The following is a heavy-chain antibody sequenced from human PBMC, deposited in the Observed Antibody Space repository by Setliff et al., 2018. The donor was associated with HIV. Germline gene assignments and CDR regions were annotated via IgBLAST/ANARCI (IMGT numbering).Heavy chain of an antibody. CDR1: GGSFSGNF. D-gene: IGHD5-18*01. V-gene: IGHV4-34*01. Sequence: SETLSLTCAVYGGSFSGNFWTWIRQPPGKGLEWIGEINHSGSTYYNPSLKSRVTISVDTSENQFSLKLSSVTAADTAVYYCARLEVRSFYGYRNSPDYWGQGTLVTVSS. CDR2: INHSGST. J-gene: IGHJ4*02. CDR3: ARLEVRSFYGYRNSPDY.